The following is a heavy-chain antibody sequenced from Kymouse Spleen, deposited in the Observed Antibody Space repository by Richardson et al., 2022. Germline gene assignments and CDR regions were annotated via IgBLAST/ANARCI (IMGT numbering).Heavy chain of an antibody. CDR2: INHSGST. Sequence: QVQLQQWGAGLLKPSETLSLTCAVYGGSFSGYYWSWIRQPPGKGLEWIGEINHSGSTNYNPSLKSRVTISVDTSKNQFSLKLSSVTAADTAVYYCARGGGIAAAAVFDYWGQGTLVTVSS. CDR3: ARGGGIAAAAVFDY. D-gene: IGHD6-13*01. J-gene: IGHJ4*02. V-gene: IGHV4-34*01. CDR1: GGSFSGYY.